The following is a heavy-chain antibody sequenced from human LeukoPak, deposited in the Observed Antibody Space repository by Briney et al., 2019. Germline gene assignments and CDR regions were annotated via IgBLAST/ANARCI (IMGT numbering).Heavy chain of an antibody. D-gene: IGHD6-13*01. J-gene: IGHJ4*02. CDR3: ARVEQQLVRGSMGYYFDY. CDR1: GGYISSYY. V-gene: IGHV4-59*01. Sequence: SETLSLTCTVSGGYISSYYWSWIRQPPGKGLEWIGYIYYSGSTNYNPSLKSRVTISVDTSKNQFSPKLSSVTAADTAVYYCARVEQQLVRGSMGYYFDYWGQGTLVTVSS. CDR2: IYYSGST.